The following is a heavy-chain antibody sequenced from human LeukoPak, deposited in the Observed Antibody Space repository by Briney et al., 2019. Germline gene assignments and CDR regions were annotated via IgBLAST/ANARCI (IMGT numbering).Heavy chain of an antibody. CDR2: INHSGST. CDR1: GGSFSGYY. CDR3: ARGLYCSSTSCYLNWFDP. Sequence: SETLSLTCAVYGGSFSGYYWGWIRQPPGKGLEWIGEINHSGSTNYNPSLKSRVTISVDTSKNQFSLKLSSVTAADTAVYYCARGLYCSSTSCYLNWFDPWGQGTLVTVSS. D-gene: IGHD2-2*01. V-gene: IGHV4-34*01. J-gene: IGHJ5*02.